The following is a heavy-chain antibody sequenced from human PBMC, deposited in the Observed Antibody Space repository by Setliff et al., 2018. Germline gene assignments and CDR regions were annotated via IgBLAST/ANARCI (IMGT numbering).Heavy chain of an antibody. V-gene: IGHV4-4*07. J-gene: IGHJ6*03. CDR2: IYTSGST. CDR1: GGSISSYY. CDR3: AREKGNREAPELRGLYYYYMDV. D-gene: IGHD3-10*01. Sequence: PSETLSLTCTVSGGSISSYYWSWIRQHAGKGLEWIGRIYTSGSTNYNPSLKSRVTMSVDTSKNQFSLKLSSVTAADTAVYYCAREKGNREAPELRGLYYYYMDVWGKGTTVTVSS.